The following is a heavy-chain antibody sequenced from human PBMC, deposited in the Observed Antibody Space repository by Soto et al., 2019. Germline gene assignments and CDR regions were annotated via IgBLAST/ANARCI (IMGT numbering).Heavy chain of an antibody. Sequence: SETLSLTCAVYGGSFSGYYWSWIRQPPGKGLEWIGEINHSGSTNYNPSLKSRVTISVDTSKNQFSLKLSSVTAADTAVYYCAREEPYYGSGSYYNPYYYYYMDVWGKGTTVTVSS. J-gene: IGHJ6*03. CDR1: GGSFSGYY. CDR3: AREEPYYGSGSYYNPYYYYYMDV. D-gene: IGHD3-10*01. CDR2: INHSGST. V-gene: IGHV4-34*01.